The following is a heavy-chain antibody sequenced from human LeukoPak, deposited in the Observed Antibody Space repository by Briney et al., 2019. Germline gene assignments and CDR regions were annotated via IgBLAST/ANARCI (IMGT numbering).Heavy chain of an antibody. CDR2: ISYDGSNK. D-gene: IGHD5-18*01. V-gene: IGHV3-30-3*01. Sequence: PGRSLRLSCAASGFTFSSYAMLWVRQAPGKGLEWVAVISYDGSNKYYADSVKGRLTISRDNSKNTLYLQMNSVRAEDTAVYYCARGGYSLGNYYYYGMDVWGQGTTVTVSS. CDR3: ARGGYSLGNYYYYGMDV. J-gene: IGHJ6*02. CDR1: GFTFSSYA.